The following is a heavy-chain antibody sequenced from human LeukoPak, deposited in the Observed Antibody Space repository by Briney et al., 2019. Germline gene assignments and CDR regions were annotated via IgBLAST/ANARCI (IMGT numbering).Heavy chain of an antibody. CDR1: GYTFTSYG. V-gene: IGHV1-18*01. CDR2: ISAYNGNT. D-gene: IGHD6-13*01. Sequence: ASVKVSCKASGYTFTSYGISWVRQAPGQGLEWMGWISAYNGNTNYAQKLQGRVTMTTDTSTSTAYMELRSLRSDDTAVYYCARDHPIAAALNRFDPWGQGTLVTVSS. CDR3: ARDHPIAAALNRFDP. J-gene: IGHJ5*02.